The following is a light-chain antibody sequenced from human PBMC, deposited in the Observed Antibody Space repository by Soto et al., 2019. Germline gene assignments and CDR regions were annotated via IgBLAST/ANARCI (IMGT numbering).Light chain of an antibody. Sequence: EIVMTQSPATLSLSPGERATLSCRASQSVSSFLAWYQQKPGQAPRLLIFDASNRATGIPARFSGSGSGTDFTLTISSLEPEDFAVYYCQQYGSSPSFGQGTKVEI. V-gene: IGKV3-11*01. CDR1: QSVSSF. CDR2: DAS. J-gene: IGKJ1*01. CDR3: QQYGSSPS.